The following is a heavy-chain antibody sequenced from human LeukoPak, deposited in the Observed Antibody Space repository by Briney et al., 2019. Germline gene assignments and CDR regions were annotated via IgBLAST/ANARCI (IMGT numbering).Heavy chain of an antibody. D-gene: IGHD4-17*01. CDR3: ARDAVTHFDY. CDR2: IYYSGST. CDR1: GGPISSYY. V-gene: IGHV4-59*01. Sequence: SETLSLTCTVSGGPISSYYWSWIRQPPGKGLEWIGYIYYSGSTNYSPSLKSRVTISVDTSKNQFSLKLSSVTAADTAVYYCARDAVTHFDYWGQGTLVTVSS. J-gene: IGHJ4*02.